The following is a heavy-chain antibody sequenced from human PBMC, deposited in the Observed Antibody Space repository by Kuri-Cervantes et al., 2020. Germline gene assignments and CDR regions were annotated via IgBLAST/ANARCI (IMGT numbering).Heavy chain of an antibody. CDR3: AKDQAYYDSSGYAY. D-gene: IGHD3-22*01. CDR2: ISWNSDRI. V-gene: IGHV3-9*01. J-gene: IGHJ4*02. Sequence: GGSLRLSCAASGFTFDDYAMHCVRQAPGKGLEWVSSISWNSDRIGYADSVKGRFTISRDNSKNTLYLQMNSLRAEDTAVYYCAKDQAYYDSSGYAYWGQGTLVTVSS. CDR1: GFTFDDYA.